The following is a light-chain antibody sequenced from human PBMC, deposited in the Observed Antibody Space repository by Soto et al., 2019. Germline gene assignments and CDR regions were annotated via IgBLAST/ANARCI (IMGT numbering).Light chain of an antibody. J-gene: IGKJ3*01. CDR3: QQYYKWPPFT. V-gene: IGKV3-15*01. Sequence: EIVMTQSPAALSVSPGERATLSCRASQRIGTSLAWYQQRPGQAPRLLLYNAATRATGIPARSSGRGFGTEFTLTISSLQSEDFALYYCQQYYKWPPFTFGPGTKVDIK. CDR1: QRIGTS. CDR2: NAA.